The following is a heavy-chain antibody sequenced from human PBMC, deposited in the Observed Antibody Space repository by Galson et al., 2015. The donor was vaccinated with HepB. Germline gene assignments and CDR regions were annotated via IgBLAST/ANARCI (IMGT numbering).Heavy chain of an antibody. D-gene: IGHD3-22*01. CDR2: INSGGSN. CDR3: ARGYSYYDSSGTGY. V-gene: IGHV4-61*02. Sequence: TLFLTCTVSGGSISSGSYYWSWIRQPAGKGLEWIGRINSGGSNNYNPPLKRRVTISPDTSKNQFSLKLSSVTAADTAVYYCARGYSYYDSSGTGYWGQGTQVTVSS. J-gene: IGHJ4*02. CDR1: GGSISSGSYY.